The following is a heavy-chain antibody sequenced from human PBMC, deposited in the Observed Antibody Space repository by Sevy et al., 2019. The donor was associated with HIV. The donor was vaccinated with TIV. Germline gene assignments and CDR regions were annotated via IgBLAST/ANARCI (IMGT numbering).Heavy chain of an antibody. J-gene: IGHJ6*02. CDR2: ISSSGSTI. CDR1: GFTFSSYE. Sequence: GGSLRLSCAASGFTFSSYEMNWVRQAPGKGLEWVSYISSSGSTIYYADSVKGRFTISRDKAKNSRYLQMNSLRAEDTAVYYCARDSYVDTAMVGFYGMDVWGQGTTVTVSS. D-gene: IGHD5-18*01. CDR3: ARDSYVDTAMVGFYGMDV. V-gene: IGHV3-48*03.